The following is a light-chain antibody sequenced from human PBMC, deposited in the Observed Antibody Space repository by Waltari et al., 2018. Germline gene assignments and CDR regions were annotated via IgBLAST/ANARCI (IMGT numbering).Light chain of an antibody. CDR1: QSVASPY. J-gene: IGKJ2*01. Sequence: EIVLTQSPDTLSFSPGERATLSCRASQSVASPYLAWYQQKPGQSPRLLIYGASSRATGIPDRFRGSGSGTDFTLTITRLEPEDFAVYYCQQYGGSPNTFGQGTKLEI. V-gene: IGKV3-20*01. CDR2: GAS. CDR3: QQYGGSPNT.